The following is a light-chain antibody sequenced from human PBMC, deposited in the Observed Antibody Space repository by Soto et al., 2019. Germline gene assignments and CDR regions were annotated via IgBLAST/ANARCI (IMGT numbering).Light chain of an antibody. CDR3: SSYAGSSSVV. CDR1: SSDVGGYNY. Sequence: QSALTQPPSASGSPGQSVTISCTGASSDVGGYNYVSWYQQHPGKAPKVIIYEVNKRPSGVPDRFSGSKSANTASLTVSGLHAEDEADYYCSSYAGSSSVVFGGGTKLTVL. J-gene: IGLJ2*01. CDR2: EVN. V-gene: IGLV2-8*01.